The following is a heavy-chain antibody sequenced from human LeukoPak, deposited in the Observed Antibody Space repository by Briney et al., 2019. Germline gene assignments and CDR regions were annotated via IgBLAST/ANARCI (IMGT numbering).Heavy chain of an antibody. J-gene: IGHJ4*02. CDR1: GGTFSSYA. CDR3: ARDSPYYGSGSYID. D-gene: IGHD3-10*01. Sequence: ASVEVSCKASGGTFSSYAISWVRQAPGQGLEWMGGIIPIFGTANYAQKFQGRVTITADESTSTAYMELSSLRSEDTAVYYCARDSPYYGSGSYIDWGQGTLVTVSS. V-gene: IGHV1-69*13. CDR2: IIPIFGTA.